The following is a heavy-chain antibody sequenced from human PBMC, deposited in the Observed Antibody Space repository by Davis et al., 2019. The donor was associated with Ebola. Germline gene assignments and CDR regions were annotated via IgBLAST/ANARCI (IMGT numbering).Heavy chain of an antibody. J-gene: IGHJ6*02. Sequence: GGSLRLSCAASGFTFSTYSMSWVRQAPGKALEWVSSISSDSDYIYYADSAKGRFTISRDNAKNSPFLQMHSLRAEDTAVYYCARDRPLDFFFGDYYGMDVWGQGTTVTVSS. CDR3: ARDRPLDFFFGDYYGMDV. D-gene: IGHD3-16*01. CDR2: ISSDSDYI. CDR1: GFTFSTYS. V-gene: IGHV3-21*01.